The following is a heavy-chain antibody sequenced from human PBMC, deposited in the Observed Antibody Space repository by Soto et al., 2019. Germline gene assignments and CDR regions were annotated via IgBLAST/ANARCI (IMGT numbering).Heavy chain of an antibody. J-gene: IGHJ5*02. CDR3: ARERMTLAWFDP. V-gene: IGHV4-31*02. D-gene: IGHD2-21*02. CDR1: GXXISSGGYY. CDR2: IYYSGST. Sequence: QVQLXESXXXXVKPSXTLXXXXXVSGXXISSGGYYWSWIRQHPGKGLEWIGYIYYSGSTYYNPSLKSRVTISVDTSKNQFSLKLSSVTAADTAVYYCARERMTLAWFDPWGQGTLVTVSS.